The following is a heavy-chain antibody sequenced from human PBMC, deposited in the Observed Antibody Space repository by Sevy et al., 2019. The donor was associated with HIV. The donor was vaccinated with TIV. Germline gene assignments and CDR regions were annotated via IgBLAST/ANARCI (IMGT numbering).Heavy chain of an antibody. J-gene: IGHJ6*02. CDR2: ISSSSSYI. CDR1: GFTFSSYS. V-gene: IGHV3-21*01. CDR3: ARGGVFRGMDV. D-gene: IGHD3-16*01. Sequence: GGSLRLSCAASGFTFSSYSMNWVRQAPGKGLEWVSSISSSSSYIYYADSVKGRFTISRDNAKNSLYLQMNSLRAEDTAVYYRARGGVFRGMDVWGQGTTVTVSS.